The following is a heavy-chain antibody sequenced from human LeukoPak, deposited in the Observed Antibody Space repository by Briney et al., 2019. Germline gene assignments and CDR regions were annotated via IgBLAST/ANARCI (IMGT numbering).Heavy chain of an antibody. CDR3: ARVGRFGELLSWYYYYYMDV. CDR1: GFSLSTSGVG. CDR2: IYWDDDK. Sequence: ASGPTLVNPTQTLTLTCTFSGFSLSTSGVGVGWIRQPPGKALEWLALIYWDDDKRYSPSLKSRLTITKDTSKNQVVLTMTNMDPVDTATYYCARVGRFGELLSWYYYYYMDVWGKGTTVTISS. D-gene: IGHD3-10*01. V-gene: IGHV2-5*02. J-gene: IGHJ6*03.